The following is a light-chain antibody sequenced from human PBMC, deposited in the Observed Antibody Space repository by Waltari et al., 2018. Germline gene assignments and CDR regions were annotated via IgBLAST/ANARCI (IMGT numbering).Light chain of an antibody. Sequence: EIVLTQSPGTLPFSPGERATVSCRASQSVSSSYLGWYQQKLGQAPRLLIYGTSNRAFGIPDRFNGSGSGTDFSLTISRLEPEDFAVYYCQQYGSPPFTFGQGTKVEMK. V-gene: IGKV3-20*01. CDR2: GTS. CDR1: QSVSSSY. J-gene: IGKJ2*01. CDR3: QQYGSPPFT.